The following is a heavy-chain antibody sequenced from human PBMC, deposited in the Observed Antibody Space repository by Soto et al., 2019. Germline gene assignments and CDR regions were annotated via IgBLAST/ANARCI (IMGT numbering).Heavy chain of an antibody. J-gene: IGHJ5*02. Sequence: ASVKVSCKASGYTFTSYGISWVRQAPGQGLEWMGRISAYNGNTNYAQKLQGRVTMTTDTSTSTAYMELRSLRSDDTAVYYCARDRKGAAAGTWWFDPWGQGTLVTVSS. CDR2: ISAYNGNT. V-gene: IGHV1-18*01. CDR3: ARDRKGAAAGTWWFDP. CDR1: GYTFTSYG. D-gene: IGHD6-13*01.